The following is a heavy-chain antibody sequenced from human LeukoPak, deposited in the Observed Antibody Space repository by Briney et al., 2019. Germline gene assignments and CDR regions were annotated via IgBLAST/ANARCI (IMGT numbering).Heavy chain of an antibody. CDR1: GGSISSYY. CDR3: ARDTYYYDSSGYYYFDY. D-gene: IGHD3-22*01. V-gene: IGHV4-38-2*02. J-gene: IGHJ4*02. CDR2: IYHSGST. Sequence: SETLSLTCTVSGGSISSYYWGWIRQPPGKGLEWIGSIYHSGSTYYNPSLKSRVTISVDTSKNQFSLKLSSVTAADTAVYYCARDTYYYDSSGYYYFDYWGQGTLVTVSS.